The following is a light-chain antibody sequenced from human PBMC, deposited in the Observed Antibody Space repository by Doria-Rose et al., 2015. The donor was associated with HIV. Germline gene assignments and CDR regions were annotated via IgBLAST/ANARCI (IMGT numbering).Light chain of an antibody. J-gene: IGKJ1*01. Sequence: DIVMTQSPGTLSLSPGERVTLPCRASQTVYSTYLAWYQHKPGQAPRLLIYDATRRATGIPDRFSGSGSGRDFTLTISRLEPEDFAVYYCQQYSTSPETFGQGTKVQF. V-gene: IGKV3-20*01. CDR1: QTVYSTY. CDR2: DAT. CDR3: QQYSTSPET.